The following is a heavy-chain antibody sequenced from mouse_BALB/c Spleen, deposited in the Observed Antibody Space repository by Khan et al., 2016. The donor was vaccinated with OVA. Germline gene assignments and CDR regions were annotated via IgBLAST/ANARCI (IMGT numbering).Heavy chain of an antibody. CDR1: GYTFTSFW. CDR2: IDPSKSET. D-gene: IGHD1-1*01. CDR3: ACGGYGSPFAY. V-gene: IGHV1-74*01. J-gene: IGHJ3*01. Sequence: QVQLQQSGPELVRPGASVKMSCKASGYTFTSFWIHWVKQRPGQGLEWIGMIDPSKSETRLNQKFKDKATLTVDKSSNTAYMQLSRLTSEDSAVYYCACGGYGSPFAYWGQGTLVTVSA.